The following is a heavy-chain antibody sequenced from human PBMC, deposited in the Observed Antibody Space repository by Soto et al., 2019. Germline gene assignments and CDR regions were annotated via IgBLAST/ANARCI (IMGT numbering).Heavy chain of an antibody. CDR1: GYSFTSYG. CDR2: ISAYNDNT. V-gene: IGHV1-18*01. CDR3: ARDKGFGESDV. D-gene: IGHD3-10*01. J-gene: IGHJ6*02. Sequence: QVQLVQSGAEVKKPGASVKVSCKASGYSFTSYGISWVRQAPGQGLEWMGWISAYNDNTNYAQKLQGRVTMTTDTSTSTVSMELRTLRSDDTAVYYCARDKGFGESDVWGQGTTVTVSS.